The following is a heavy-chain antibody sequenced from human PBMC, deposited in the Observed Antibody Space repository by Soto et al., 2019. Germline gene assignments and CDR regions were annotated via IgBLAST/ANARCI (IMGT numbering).Heavy chain of an antibody. Sequence: PGGSLRLSCAASGFIFSTYAMHWVRQPPGKGLEWVAVISYDGNTKDYADSVKGRFSISRDNSKNTVYLQMSSLRTEDTAVYYCARPGSGYDVLTGRYFYYYHTVDVWGQATKVTVSS. CDR3: ARPGSGYDVLTGRYFYYYHTVDV. V-gene: IGHV3-30-3*01. D-gene: IGHD3-9*01. CDR2: ISYDGNTK. J-gene: IGHJ6*02. CDR1: GFIFSTYA.